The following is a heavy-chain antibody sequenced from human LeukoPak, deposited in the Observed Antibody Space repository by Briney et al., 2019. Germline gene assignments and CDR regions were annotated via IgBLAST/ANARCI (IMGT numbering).Heavy chain of an antibody. CDR3: ARQKKEVYYYDGSSYYYFDY. CDR2: IHHSGST. CDR1: GGSISSSSYN. J-gene: IGHJ4*02. D-gene: IGHD3-22*01. Sequence: SETLSLTCTVSGGSISSSSYNWGWILQPPGKGLEWIGGIHHSGSTYYKSSLKGRVTLSADTSNNRFFMKLSSVTAADTAVYYCARQKKEVYYYDGSSYYYFDYWGQGTLVTVSS. V-gene: IGHV4-39*01.